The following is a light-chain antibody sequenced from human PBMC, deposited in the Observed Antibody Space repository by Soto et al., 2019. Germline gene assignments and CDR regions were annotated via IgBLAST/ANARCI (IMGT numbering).Light chain of an antibody. CDR3: QQYGGSPLFT. CDR2: GTS. J-gene: IGKJ3*01. CDR1: QGVTPAY. V-gene: IGKV3-20*01. Sequence: EIVLTQSPGTLSLSPGERATLSCRASQGVTPAYLAWYQHKTGQAPRLLIYGTSNRATGIPARFSGSGSGTEFTITISRLEPEDFAVYSCQQYGGSPLFTFGPGTKVDFK.